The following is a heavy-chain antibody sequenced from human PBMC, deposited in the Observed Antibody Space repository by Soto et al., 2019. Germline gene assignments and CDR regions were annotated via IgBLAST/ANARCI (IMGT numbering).Heavy chain of an antibody. CDR2: ISSSGVST. J-gene: IGHJ2*01. CDR1: GFTVSSNY. Sequence: GGSLRLSCAASGFTVSSNYMSWVRQAPGKGLDWFSGISSSGVSTYYADSVKGRFTISRDNSKNTLYLQMNSLRAEDTAVYYCGKTMTTRLCYFDLWGRGTLVTVSS. D-gene: IGHD4-17*01. CDR3: GKTMTTRLCYFDL. V-gene: IGHV3-23*01.